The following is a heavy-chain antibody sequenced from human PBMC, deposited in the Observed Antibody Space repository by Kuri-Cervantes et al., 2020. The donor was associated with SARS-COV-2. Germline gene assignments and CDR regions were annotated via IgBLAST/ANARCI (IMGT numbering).Heavy chain of an antibody. V-gene: IGHV1-69*04. CDR2: IIPILGTA. CDR3: ARAIHRFLTGDFWYFDL. CDR1: GYTFTSYG. J-gene: IGHJ2*01. Sequence: SVKVSCKASGYTFTSYGISWVRQAPGQGLEWMGRIIPILGTANYAQEFQGRVTITADKSTSTAYMELSSLRSEDTAVYYCARAIHRFLTGDFWYFDLWGRGTLVTVSS. D-gene: IGHD7-27*01.